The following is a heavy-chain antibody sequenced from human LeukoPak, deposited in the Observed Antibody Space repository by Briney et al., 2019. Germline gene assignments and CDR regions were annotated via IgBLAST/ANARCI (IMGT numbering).Heavy chain of an antibody. V-gene: IGHV3-21*01. Sequence: GGSLRLSCAASGFTFSSYSMNWVRQAPGKGLEWVSSISSSSSYIYYADSVKGRFIISRDNAKNSLYLQMNSLRAEDTAVYYCARDGGDSYGYPPVDYWGQGTLVTVSS. D-gene: IGHD5-18*01. CDR2: ISSSSSYI. CDR3: ARDGGDSYGYPPVDY. CDR1: GFTFSSYS. J-gene: IGHJ4*02.